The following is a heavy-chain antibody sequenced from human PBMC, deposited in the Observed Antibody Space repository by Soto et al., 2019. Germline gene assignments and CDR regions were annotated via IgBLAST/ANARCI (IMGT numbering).Heavy chain of an antibody. J-gene: IGHJ6*02. Sequence: GGSLRLSCAASGFTFSSYWMHWVRQPPGKGLVWVSRINSDGSTTSNADSVKGRFTISRDNARNTLYLQMNSLRADDTAVYYCAKDQQPEGPSFFFSPVSTPDGMDVWGQGTTVTVSS. D-gene: IGHD2-15*01. CDR2: INSDGSTT. V-gene: IGHV3-74*01. CDR1: GFTFSSYW. CDR3: AKDQQPEGPSFFFSPVSTPDGMDV.